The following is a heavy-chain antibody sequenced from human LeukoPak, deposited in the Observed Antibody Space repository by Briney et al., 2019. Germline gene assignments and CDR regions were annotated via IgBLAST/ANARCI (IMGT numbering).Heavy chain of an antibody. CDR2: IYYSGST. CDR3: ARDLVTVTKGFDI. CDR1: GGSISSGGYY. D-gene: IGHD4-17*01. Sequence: SQTLSLTCTVSGGSISSGGYYWRWIRQHPGKGLEWMGYIYYSGSTYYNPSLKSRVTISVDTSKNQFSLKLSSVTAADTAVYYCARDLVTVTKGFDIWGQGTMVSVSS. V-gene: IGHV4-31*03. J-gene: IGHJ3*02.